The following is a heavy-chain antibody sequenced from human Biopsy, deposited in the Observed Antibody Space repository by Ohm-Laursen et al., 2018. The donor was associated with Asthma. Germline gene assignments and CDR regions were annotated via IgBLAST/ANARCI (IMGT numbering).Heavy chain of an antibody. D-gene: IGHD3-22*01. Sequence: SETLSLTCTVSGGPITSSSYYWGWIRQPPGKGMEWIGSMYHSGSPYYHPSLKSRATISVDTSKNQLSLKMSSVTAADTAVYFCVRHQYSSSWSTFDYWGQGALATVSS. CDR1: GGPITSSSYY. CDR3: VRHQYSSSWSTFDY. CDR2: MYHSGSP. V-gene: IGHV4-39*01. J-gene: IGHJ4*02.